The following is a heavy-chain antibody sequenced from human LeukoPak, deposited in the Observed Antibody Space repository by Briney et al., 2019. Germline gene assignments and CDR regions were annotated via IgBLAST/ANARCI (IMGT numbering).Heavy chain of an antibody. Sequence: ASVKVSCKASGYTFTGYYMHWVRQAPGQGLEWMGWINPNSGGTNYAQKFQGWVTMTRDTSISTAYMEPSRLRSDDTAVYYCARITHDGYGMDVWGQGTTVTVSS. CDR1: GYTFTGYY. CDR2: INPNSGGT. J-gene: IGHJ6*02. V-gene: IGHV1-2*04. CDR3: ARITHDGYGMDV. D-gene: IGHD1-1*01.